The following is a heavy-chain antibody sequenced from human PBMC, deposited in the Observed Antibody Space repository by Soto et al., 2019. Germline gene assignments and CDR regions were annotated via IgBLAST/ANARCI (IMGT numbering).Heavy chain of an antibody. CDR3: ARVIPDYYDSSGYYPLYYYYGMDV. CDR1: GFTFSSYG. D-gene: IGHD3-22*01. J-gene: IGHJ6*02. CDR2: IWHDGSNK. Sequence: QVQLVESGGGVVQPGRSLRLSCAASGFTFSSYGMHWVRQAPGKGLEWVAVIWHDGSNKYYADSVKGRFTISRDNSKNTKYLRMNGLRAEDTAVYYCARVIPDYYDSSGYYPLYYYYGMDVWGQGTTVTVSS. V-gene: IGHV3-33*01.